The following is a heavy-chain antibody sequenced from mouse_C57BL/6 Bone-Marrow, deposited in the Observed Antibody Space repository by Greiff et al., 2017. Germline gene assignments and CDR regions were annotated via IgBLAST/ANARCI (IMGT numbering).Heavy chain of an antibody. D-gene: IGHD2-4*01. V-gene: IGHV1-81*01. Sequence: QVQLQQSGAELARPGASVQLSCQASGYTFTSYGISWVKQRTGQGLEWIGEIYPRSGNTYYNEKFKGKATLTADKSSSTAYMELRSLTSEDSAVYFCARDCDYDDFDYWGQGTTLPAFS. CDR2: IYPRSGNT. CDR3: ARDCDYDDFDY. J-gene: IGHJ2*01. CDR1: GYTFTSYG.